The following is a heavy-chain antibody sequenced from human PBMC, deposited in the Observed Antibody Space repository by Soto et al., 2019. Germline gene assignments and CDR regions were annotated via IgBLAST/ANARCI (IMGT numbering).Heavy chain of an antibody. CDR2: IIPIFGTA. J-gene: IGHJ6*02. Sequence: QVQLVQSGAEVKKPGSSVKVSCKASGGTFSSYAISWVRQAPGQGLEWMGGIIPIFGTANYAQKFQGRVTITADESTSTAYMELSSLRSEDTAVYYCARDQKGYHFWSGSESYYYYGMDVWGQGTTVTVSS. V-gene: IGHV1-69*12. D-gene: IGHD3-3*01. CDR3: ARDQKGYHFWSGSESYYYYGMDV. CDR1: GGTFSSYA.